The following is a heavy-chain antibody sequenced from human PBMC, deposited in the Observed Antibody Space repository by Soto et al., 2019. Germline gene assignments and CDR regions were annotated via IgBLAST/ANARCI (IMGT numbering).Heavy chain of an antibody. CDR1: GGSVSSGSYY. D-gene: IGHD6-19*01. CDR2: IYYSGST. V-gene: IGHV4-61*01. Sequence: QVQLQESGPGLVKPSETLSLTCTVSGGSVSSGSYYWSWIRQPPGKGLEWIGYIYYSGSTNDNPSLKSRVTISVDTSKNQFSLKLSSVTAADTAVYYCARVYSSGWYFDYWGQGTLVTVSS. CDR3: ARVYSSGWYFDY. J-gene: IGHJ4*02.